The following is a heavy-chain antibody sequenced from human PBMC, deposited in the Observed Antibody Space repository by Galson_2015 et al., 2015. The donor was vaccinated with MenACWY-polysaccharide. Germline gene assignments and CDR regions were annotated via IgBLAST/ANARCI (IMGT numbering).Heavy chain of an antibody. Sequence: SLRLSCAASGFPFRFSIYAMTWVRQAPGKGPEWVSDIDGDGANTNYADSVKGRFTVSRDNSQNTVYLQMNSLRAEDTAVYYCAKGRDALDAWGRGTLVSVSS. CDR3: AKGRDALDA. V-gene: IGHV3-23*01. CDR2: IDGDGANT. D-gene: IGHD5-24*01. J-gene: IGHJ2*01. CDR1: GFPFRFSIYA.